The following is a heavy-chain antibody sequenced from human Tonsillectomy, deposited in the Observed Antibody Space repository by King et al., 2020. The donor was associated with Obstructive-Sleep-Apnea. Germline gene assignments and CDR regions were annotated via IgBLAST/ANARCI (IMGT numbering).Heavy chain of an antibody. Sequence: QLAQSGPEVKKPGTSVKVSCKASGFTFFTSAVQWVRQAPGQRLEWIGWIAVGADTPHYSHNFQGKVTFSRDMSTSTVFLEFSTLTVEDTAVYYCAAERGDSPIYDNFDIWGQGTTVTVS. V-gene: IGHV1-58*03. J-gene: IGHJ3*02. CDR3: AAERGDSPIYDNFDI. D-gene: IGHD3-22*01. CDR2: IAVGADTP. CDR1: GFTFFTSA.